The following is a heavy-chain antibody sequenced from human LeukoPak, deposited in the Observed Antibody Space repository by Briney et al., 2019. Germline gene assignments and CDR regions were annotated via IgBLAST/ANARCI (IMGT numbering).Heavy chain of an antibody. CDR2: IYYRGST. CDR3: ARDYGGKFDY. J-gene: IGHJ4*02. CDR1: GGSISSYY. Sequence: KASETLSLTCTVSGGSISSYYWSWIRQPPGKGLEWIGYIYYRGSTNYNPSLKSRLTMSVDASKNQFSLKLSSVTAADTAVHYCARDYGGKFDYWGQGTLVTVSS. D-gene: IGHD4-23*01. V-gene: IGHV4-59*01.